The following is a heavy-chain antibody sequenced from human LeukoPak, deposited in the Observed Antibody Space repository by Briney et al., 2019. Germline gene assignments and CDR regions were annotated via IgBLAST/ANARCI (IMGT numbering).Heavy chain of an antibody. CDR3: ARSKGQVETIYFDY. V-gene: IGHV4-39*07. CDR2: IYYSGST. CDR1: GGSISSSSYY. D-gene: IGHD4-23*01. J-gene: IGHJ4*02. Sequence: PSETLSLTCTVSGGSISSSSYYWGWIRQPPGKGLEWIGSIYYSGSTYYNPSLKSRVTISVDRSKNQFSLKLSSVTAADTAVYYCARSKGQVETIYFDYWGQGTLVTVSS.